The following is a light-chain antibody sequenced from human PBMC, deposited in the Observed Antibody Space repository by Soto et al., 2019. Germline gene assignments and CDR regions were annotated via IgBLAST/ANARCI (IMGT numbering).Light chain of an antibody. V-gene: IGLV4-60*02. CDR3: ETWDSNTRV. Sequence: QLVLTQSSSASASLGSSVKLTCTLSSGHSSYIIAWHQQQPGKAPRYLMKLEGSGSYNKGSGVPGRFSGSSSGADRYLTISNHQFEDEADYYCETWDSNTRVFGTGTKVTVL. CDR2: LEGSGSY. J-gene: IGLJ1*01. CDR1: SGHSSYI.